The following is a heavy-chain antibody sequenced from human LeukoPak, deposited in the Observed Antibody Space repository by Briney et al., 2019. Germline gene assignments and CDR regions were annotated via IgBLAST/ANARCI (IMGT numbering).Heavy chain of an antibody. CDR3: AREGYGGYGPGTFDY. D-gene: IGHD5-12*01. Sequence: KPSETLSLTCAVYGGSFSGYYWSWIRQPPGKGLEWIGEINHSGSTNYNPSLKSRVTISVDTSKNQFSLKLSSVTAADTAVYYCAREGYGGYGPGTFDYWGQGTLVTVSS. J-gene: IGHJ4*02. CDR2: INHSGST. CDR1: GGSFSGYY. V-gene: IGHV4-34*01.